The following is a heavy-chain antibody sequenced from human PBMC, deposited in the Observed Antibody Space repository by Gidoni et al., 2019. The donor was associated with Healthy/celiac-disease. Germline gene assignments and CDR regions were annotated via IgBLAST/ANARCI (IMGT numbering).Heavy chain of an antibody. Sequence: QGQLVESGGGGVQPGRSLRVSCADAGLTYSSYAMHWVRQAPGKGLEGVAVISYDGSNKYYADSLKGRFTISRDNSKNTLYLQMNSLRAEDTAVYYCARDRIAAAAYYFDYWGQGTLVTVSS. CDR3: ARDRIAAAAYYFDY. CDR2: ISYDGSNK. D-gene: IGHD6-13*01. CDR1: GLTYSSYA. V-gene: IGHV3-30-3*01. J-gene: IGHJ4*02.